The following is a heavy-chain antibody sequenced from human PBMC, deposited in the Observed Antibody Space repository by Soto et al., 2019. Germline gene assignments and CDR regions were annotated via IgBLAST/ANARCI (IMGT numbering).Heavy chain of an antibody. CDR2: INAGNGNT. V-gene: IGHV1-3*05. Sequence: QVQLVQSGAEEKKPGASVKVSCKASGYTFTSYAMHWVRQAPGQRLEWMGWINAGNGNTKYAQKFQGRVTITRDTSARTAYMAPSSLRSEDTAVYYCARSIVVVTALDYWGQGTLVTVSS. J-gene: IGHJ4*02. CDR1: GYTFTSYA. D-gene: IGHD2-21*02. CDR3: ARSIVVVTALDY.